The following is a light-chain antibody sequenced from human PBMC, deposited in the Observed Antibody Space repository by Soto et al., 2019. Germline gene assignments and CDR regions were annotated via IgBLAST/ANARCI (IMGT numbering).Light chain of an antibody. J-gene: IGKJ4*01. CDR1: QSLLHSNGYNY. Sequence: DMVMTQSQLSLPVTPGEPASISCRSSQSLLHSNGYNYLDWYLQKPGQSPQLLIYLGSNRASGVPDRFSGSGSGTDFTLKISRVEAEDVGVYYCMQALQTPLTFGGGTKVDIK. V-gene: IGKV2-28*01. CDR3: MQALQTPLT. CDR2: LGS.